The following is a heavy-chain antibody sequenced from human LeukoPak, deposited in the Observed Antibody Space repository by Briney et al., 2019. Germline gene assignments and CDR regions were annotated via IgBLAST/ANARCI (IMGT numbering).Heavy chain of an antibody. Sequence: TSETLSLTCSVSGGSISSYYWSWIRQPPGKGLEWIGYIYYSGRTNYNPSLKSRVTISVDTSKNQFSLTLSSVTAADTAVYYCARGPTTVTRAFDYWGQGTLVTVFS. CDR1: GGSISSYY. CDR2: IYYSGRT. J-gene: IGHJ4*02. V-gene: IGHV4-59*01. CDR3: ARGPTTVTRAFDY. D-gene: IGHD4-17*01.